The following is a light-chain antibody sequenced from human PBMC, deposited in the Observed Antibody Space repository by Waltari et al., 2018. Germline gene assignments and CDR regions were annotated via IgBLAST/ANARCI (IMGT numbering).Light chain of an antibody. V-gene: IGLV2-8*01. CDR1: SSDVGGYNY. Sequence: QSALTQPPSASGSPGQSVTISCTGTSSDVGGYNYVSWYQQHPGKAPKLMIYEVSARPSGVPARFSGSRSVNKASLTVSGLQADDEADYYCSSLAGGGYVVFGGGTKVTVL. J-gene: IGLJ2*01. CDR3: SSLAGGGYVV. CDR2: EVS.